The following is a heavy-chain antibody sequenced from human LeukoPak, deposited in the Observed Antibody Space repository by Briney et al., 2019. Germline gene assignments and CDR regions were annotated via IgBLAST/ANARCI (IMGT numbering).Heavy chain of an antibody. J-gene: IGHJ3*01. CDR3: ATRGGLTPNTLAM. Sequence: GGSVKVSCKGSGYNFSVYYMHWVRQAPGQGLEWMGWMDPNSGDTIYAPKFQGRVSMTRDTSITTAYMELSSLTFDDSAMYYCATRGGLTPNTLAMWGHGTMVTVSS. V-gene: IGHV1-2*02. CDR2: MDPNSGDT. D-gene: IGHD2-15*01. CDR1: GYNFSVYY.